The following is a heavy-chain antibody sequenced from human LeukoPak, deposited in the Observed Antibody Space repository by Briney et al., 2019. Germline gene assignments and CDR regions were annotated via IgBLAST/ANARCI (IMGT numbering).Heavy chain of an antibody. J-gene: IGHJ4*02. CDR3: ASDRIGDSGTTSCYLAY. V-gene: IGHV1-2*02. CDR2: IDPNSGDT. CDR1: GYIFTAYY. D-gene: IGHD2-2*03. Sequence: ASVKVSCKASGYIFTAYYLHWVRQAPGQGLEWMGWIDPNSGDTNYAQKFQGRVTMTRDTSITTAYMELSRLTSDDTTIYYCASDRIGDSGTTSCYLAYSRQGTLVTVSS.